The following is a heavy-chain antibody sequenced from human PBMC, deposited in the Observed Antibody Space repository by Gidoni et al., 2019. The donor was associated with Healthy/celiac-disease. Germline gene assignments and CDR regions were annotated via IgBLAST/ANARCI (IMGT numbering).Heavy chain of an antibody. CDR1: GGSFSGHY. V-gene: IGHV4-34*01. Sequence: HVQLQQWGAGLLKPSETLSLTCAVYGGSFSGHYWSWIRQPPGKGLEWIGEITHSGITNYNPSLKSRVTLSLDTSKNQFSLKLNSVTAADTAVYFCARGDDILTGSIYYFDFWGQGTLVTVSS. CDR2: ITHSGIT. J-gene: IGHJ4*02. D-gene: IGHD3-9*01. CDR3: ARGDDILTGSIYYFDF.